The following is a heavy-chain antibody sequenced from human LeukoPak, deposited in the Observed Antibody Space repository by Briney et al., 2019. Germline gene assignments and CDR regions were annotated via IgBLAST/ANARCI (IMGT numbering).Heavy chain of an antibody. Sequence: SQTLSLTCAVSGGSISSGGYSWSWIRQPPGKGLEWIGYIYHSGSTYYNPSLKSRVTISVDRSKNQFSLKLSSVTAADTAVYYCARGRDYGDYYYYYGLDVWGQGTTVTVSS. J-gene: IGHJ6*02. CDR2: IYHSGST. D-gene: IGHD4-17*01. CDR3: ARGRDYGDYYYYYGLDV. CDR1: GGSISSGGYS. V-gene: IGHV4-30-2*01.